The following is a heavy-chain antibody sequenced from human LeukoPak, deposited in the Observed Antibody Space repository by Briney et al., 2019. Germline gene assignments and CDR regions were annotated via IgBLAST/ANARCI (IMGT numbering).Heavy chain of an antibody. J-gene: IGHJ6*03. D-gene: IGHD1-1*01. V-gene: IGHV4-59*01. CDR1: GGSISSYY. Sequence: TETLSLTCTVSGGSISSYYWGWIRQPPGKGLEWIGYIYYSGSTNYNPSLKSRVTISVDTSKNQFSLKLSSVTAADTAVYYCAREAFGTVYYYYMDVWGKGTTVTVSS. CDR3: AREAFGTVYYYYMDV. CDR2: IYYSGST.